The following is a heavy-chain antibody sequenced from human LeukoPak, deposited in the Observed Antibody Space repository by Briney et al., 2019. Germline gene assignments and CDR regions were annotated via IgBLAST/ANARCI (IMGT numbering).Heavy chain of an antibody. D-gene: IGHD6-6*01. J-gene: IGHJ3*02. CDR2: ISSSSSYI. Sequence: PGGSLRLSCAASGFTFSSYSMNWVRQAPGKGLEWVSSISSSSSYIYYADSVKGRFTISRDNAKNSLYLQMNSLRAEDTAVYYCARDSSSSGDDAFDIWGQGTMVTVSS. CDR3: ARDSSSSGDDAFDI. V-gene: IGHV3-21*01. CDR1: GFTFSSYS.